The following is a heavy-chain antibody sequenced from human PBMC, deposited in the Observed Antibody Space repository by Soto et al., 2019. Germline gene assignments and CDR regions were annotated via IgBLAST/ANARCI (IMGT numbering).Heavy chain of an antibody. D-gene: IGHD2-15*01. Sequence: PSETLSLTCTVSGGSISCGGYYWSWIGQHPGKGLEWIWYIYYSGSTYYNPSFKSRVTISVDTSKNQFSLKLSSVTAADTAVYYCARDHKLSCSGGSCYLHYYYYGMDVWGQGTTVTVSS. CDR3: ARDHKLSCSGGSCYLHYYYYGMDV. CDR1: GGSISCGGYY. J-gene: IGHJ6*02. CDR2: IYYSGST. V-gene: IGHV4-31*03.